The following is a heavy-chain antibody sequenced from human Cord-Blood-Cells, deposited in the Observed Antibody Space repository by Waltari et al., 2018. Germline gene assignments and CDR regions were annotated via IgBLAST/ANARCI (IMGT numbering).Heavy chain of an antibody. J-gene: IGHJ3*02. Sequence: QVQLVESGGGVVQPGRSLRLSCAASGFTFRRYALHWVRQAPGKGLEWVAVISYDGSNKYYADSVKGRFTISRDNSKNTLYLQMNSLRAEDTAVYYCARAGSSLDAFDIWGQGTMVTVSS. V-gene: IGHV3-30-3*01. CDR1: GFTFRRYA. D-gene: IGHD1-26*01. CDR3: ARAGSSLDAFDI. CDR2: ISYDGSNK.